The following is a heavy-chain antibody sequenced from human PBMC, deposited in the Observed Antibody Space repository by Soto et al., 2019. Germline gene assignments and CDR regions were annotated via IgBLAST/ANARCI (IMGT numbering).Heavy chain of an antibody. CDR3: ASVLNYYDSSGYYSAILNAFDI. J-gene: IGHJ3*02. V-gene: IGHV4-39*01. CDR2: IYDSGST. CDR1: GGSISSSSYY. D-gene: IGHD3-22*01. Sequence: PSETLSLTCTVSGGSISSSSYYWGWIRQPPGKGLEWIGSIYDSGSTYYNPSLKSRVTISVDTSKNQFSLKLSSVTAADTAVYYCASVLNYYDSSGYYSAILNAFDIWGQGTMVTVSS.